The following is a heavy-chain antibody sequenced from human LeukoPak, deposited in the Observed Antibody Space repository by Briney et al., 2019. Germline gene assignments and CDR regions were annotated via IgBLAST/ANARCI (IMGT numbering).Heavy chain of an antibody. Sequence: SETLSLTCTVSGGSISSHFWSWIRQPPGKGLEWIAYIYYSGSTDYSGSTDYNPSLKSRVTISVDTSKNQFSLKLSSVTAADTAVYYCARRIAAAGTFDYWGQGTLVTVSS. CDR2: IYYSGSTDYSGST. CDR1: GGSISSHF. J-gene: IGHJ4*02. V-gene: IGHV4-59*11. CDR3: ARRIAAAGTFDY. D-gene: IGHD6-13*01.